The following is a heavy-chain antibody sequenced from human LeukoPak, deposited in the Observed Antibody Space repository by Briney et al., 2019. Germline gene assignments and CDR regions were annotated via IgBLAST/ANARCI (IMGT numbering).Heavy chain of an antibody. Sequence: TSETLSFTCTVSGGSISSYYWSWIRQPPGRGLEWIGYIYYSGSTNYNPSLKSRVTISVDTSKNQFSLKLSSVTAADTAVYYCARKRTGFGTYDYWGQGTLVTVSS. CDR1: GGSISSYY. D-gene: IGHD3-10*01. J-gene: IGHJ4*02. V-gene: IGHV4-59*08. CDR3: ARKRTGFGTYDY. CDR2: IYYSGST.